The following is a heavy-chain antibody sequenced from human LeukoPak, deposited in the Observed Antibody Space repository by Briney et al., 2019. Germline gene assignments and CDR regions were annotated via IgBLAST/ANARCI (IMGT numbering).Heavy chain of an antibody. CDR3: ARYPRNYYGSGSYFSR. V-gene: IGHV4/OR15-8*01. D-gene: IGHD3-10*01. CDR2: IYHSGST. J-gene: IGHJ4*02. CDR1: GGSISSSHW. Sequence: SETLSLTCVVSGGSISSSHWWEWVRQPPGKGLEWIGEIYHSGSTNYNPSLKSRVTISVDTSKNQFSLKLSSVTAADTAVYYCARYPRNYYGSGSYFSRWGQGTLVTVSS.